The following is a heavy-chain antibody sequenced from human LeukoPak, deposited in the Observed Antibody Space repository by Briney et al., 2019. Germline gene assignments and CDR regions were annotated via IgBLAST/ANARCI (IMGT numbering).Heavy chain of an antibody. V-gene: IGHV3-30*02. D-gene: IGHD6-13*01. CDR3: AKDPGQQLDYFDY. Sequence: PGGSLRLSCAASGFTFSSYGMHWVRQAPGKGLEWVAFIRYDGSNKYYADSVKGRFTISRDNSKNTLYLQMNSLRAEDTAVYYCAKDPGQQLDYFDYWGQGTLVTVSS. J-gene: IGHJ4*02. CDR1: GFTFSSYG. CDR2: IRYDGSNK.